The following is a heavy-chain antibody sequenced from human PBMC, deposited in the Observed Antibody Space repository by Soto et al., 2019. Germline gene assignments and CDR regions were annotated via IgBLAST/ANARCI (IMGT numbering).Heavy chain of an antibody. CDR3: ARGGVFFFAAPTNPFDY. CDR1: GYTLTSYD. J-gene: IGHJ4*02. V-gene: IGHV1-8*01. CDR2: MNPSSGNT. D-gene: IGHD3-10*01. Sequence: GASVKVSCKASGYTLTSYDINWVRQATGQGLEWMGWMNPSSGNTGYAQKFQGRVTMTRNTSISTAYMELSSLRSEDTAVYYCARGGVFFFAAPTNPFDYWGQGTLVTVSS.